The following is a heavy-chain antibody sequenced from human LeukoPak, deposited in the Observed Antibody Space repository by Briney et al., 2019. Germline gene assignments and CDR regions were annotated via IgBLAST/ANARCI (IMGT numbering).Heavy chain of an antibody. Sequence: GGSLRLSCAASRFTFSSYAMHWVRQAPGKGLEWVAVISYDGSNKYYADSVKGRFTISRDNSKNTLYLQMNSLRAEDTAVYYCARDGGYCSSTSCRDYYFDYWGQGTLVTVSS. CDR2: ISYDGSNK. CDR1: RFTFSSYA. D-gene: IGHD2-2*01. V-gene: IGHV3-30*01. J-gene: IGHJ4*02. CDR3: ARDGGYCSSTSCRDYYFDY.